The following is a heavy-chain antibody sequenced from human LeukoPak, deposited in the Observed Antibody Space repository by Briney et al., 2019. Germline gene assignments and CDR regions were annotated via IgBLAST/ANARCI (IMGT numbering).Heavy chain of an antibody. V-gene: IGHV3-30*02. CDR2: IRYDGSKK. J-gene: IGHJ6*03. Sequence: GGSLRLSCAASGFTFSSYGMHWVRQAPGKGLEWVAFIRYDGSKKYYADSVKGRFTISRDNSKNTLYLQMNSLRAEDTAVYYCTKGTYYYYYMDVWGKGTTVTVSS. CDR1: GFTFSSYG. CDR3: TKGTYYYYYMDV.